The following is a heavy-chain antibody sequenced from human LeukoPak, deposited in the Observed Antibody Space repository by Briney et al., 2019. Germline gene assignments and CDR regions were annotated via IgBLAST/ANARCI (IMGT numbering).Heavy chain of an antibody. D-gene: IGHD2-8*02. CDR1: GYTFTSYY. Sequence: ASVKVSFKASGYTFTSYYMHWVRQAPGQGLEWMGIINPSGGSTSYAQKFQGRVTMTRDTSTSTVYMELSSLRSEDSAVYYCAREESGGYFDYWGQGTLVTVSS. CDR2: INPSGGST. V-gene: IGHV1-46*01. CDR3: AREESGGYFDY. J-gene: IGHJ4*02.